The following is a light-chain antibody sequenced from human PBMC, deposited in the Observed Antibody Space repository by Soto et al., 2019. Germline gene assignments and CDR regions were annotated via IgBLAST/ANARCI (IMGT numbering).Light chain of an antibody. Sequence: DIVMTQSPLSLPGTPGSRAAIPCRCSQRLLYSDRNTHVPWFQQRPGQSPRRLIYRVSGRDSGVPDRFSGSGSGTDFTLKISRVEAEGVGVYYCMQGAHWPRTFGQGTKVDNK. CDR3: MQGAHWPRT. CDR1: QRLLYSDRNTH. V-gene: IGKV2-30*01. CDR2: RVS. J-gene: IGKJ1*01.